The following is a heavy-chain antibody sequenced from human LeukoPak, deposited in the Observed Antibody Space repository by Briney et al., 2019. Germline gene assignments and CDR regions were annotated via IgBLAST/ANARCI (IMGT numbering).Heavy chain of an antibody. J-gene: IGHJ4*02. CDR1: GFSFSSDN. Sequence: GGSLRLSCAASGFSFSSDNMNWVRQAPGKGLEWVSSISSAGSHIYYADSVTGRFTLSRDNARNSLYLQMNSLRAEDTAVYYCARDRDYSGYELDYWGQGTLVTVSS. V-gene: IGHV3-21*01. CDR2: ISSAGSHI. CDR3: ARDRDYSGYELDY. D-gene: IGHD5-12*01.